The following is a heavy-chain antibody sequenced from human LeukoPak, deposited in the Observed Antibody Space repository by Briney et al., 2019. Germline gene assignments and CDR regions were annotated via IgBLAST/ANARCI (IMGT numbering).Heavy chain of an antibody. CDR2: IKHDGSEK. CDR3: ARRDGYKSHFDY. J-gene: IGHJ4*02. CDR1: GFTLSRYW. Sequence: GGSLRLSCAASGFTLSRYWMSWVRQAPGKGLEWVANIKHDGSEKYYVDSVKGRFTISRDNAKNSLYLQMHSLRDEDTAVYYCARRDGYKSHFDYWGQGTLVTVSS. V-gene: IGHV3-7*02. D-gene: IGHD5-24*01.